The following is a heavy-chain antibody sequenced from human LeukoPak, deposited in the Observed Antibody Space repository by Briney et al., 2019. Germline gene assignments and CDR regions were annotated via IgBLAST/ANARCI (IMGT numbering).Heavy chain of an antibody. Sequence: GGSLRLSCAASGFTVSSNYMSWVRQAPGKGLEWVSVIYSGGSTYYADSVKGRFTISRDNSKNTLCLQMNSLRAEDTAVYYCARHLYTNAFDIWGQGTMVTVSS. CDR2: IYSGGST. V-gene: IGHV3-53*01. J-gene: IGHJ3*02. CDR1: GFTVSSNY. CDR3: ARHLYTNAFDI. D-gene: IGHD3-16*01.